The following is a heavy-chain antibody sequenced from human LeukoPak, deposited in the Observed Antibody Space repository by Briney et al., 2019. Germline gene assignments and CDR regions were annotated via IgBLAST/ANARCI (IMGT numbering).Heavy chain of an antibody. Sequence: ASVKVSCKASGYTFTGYYMHWVRQAPGQGLEWMGWINPNSGGTNYAQKLQGWVTMTRDTSTSTAYMELSRLRSDDTAVYYCARDSDNWFDPWGQGTLVTVSS. CDR2: INPNSGGT. V-gene: IGHV1-2*04. J-gene: IGHJ5*02. CDR1: GYTFTGYY. CDR3: ARDSDNWFDP.